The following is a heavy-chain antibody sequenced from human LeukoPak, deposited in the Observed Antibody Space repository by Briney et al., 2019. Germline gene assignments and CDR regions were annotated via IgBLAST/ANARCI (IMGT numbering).Heavy chain of an antibody. CDR3: ARDRDSSGYYYLDY. D-gene: IGHD3-22*01. CDR1: GFTFSSYA. V-gene: IGHV3-30*01. J-gene: IGHJ4*02. Sequence: PGRSLRLSCAASGFTFSSYAMHWVRQAPGKGLEWVAVISYDGSNKYYADSVKGRFTISRDNSKNTLYLQMNSLRAEDTAVYYCARDRDSSGYYYLDYWGQGTLVTVSS. CDR2: ISYDGSNK.